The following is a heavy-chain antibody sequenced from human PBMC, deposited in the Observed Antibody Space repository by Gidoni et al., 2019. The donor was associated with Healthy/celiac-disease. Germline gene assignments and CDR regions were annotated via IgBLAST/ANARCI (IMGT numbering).Heavy chain of an antibody. CDR2: ISAYNGNT. V-gene: IGHV1-18*01. CDR1: GYTFTSYG. CDR3: ARDRGLIGYCSSTSCHTPDY. D-gene: IGHD2-2*02. J-gene: IGHJ4*02. Sequence: QVQLVQSGAEVKKPGASVKVSCKASGYTFTSYGLSSVRQAPGQGLEWMGWISAYNGNTNYAQKLQGRVTMTTDTSTSTAYMELRSLRSDDTAVYYCARDRGLIGYCSSTSCHTPDYWGQGTLVTVSS.